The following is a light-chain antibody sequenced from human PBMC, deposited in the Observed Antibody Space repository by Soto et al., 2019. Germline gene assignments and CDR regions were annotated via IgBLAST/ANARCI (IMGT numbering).Light chain of an antibody. J-gene: IGKJ1*01. CDR3: QHYNSYSEA. CDR1: QNINSW. CDR2: KAS. V-gene: IGKV1-5*03. Sequence: DIHMTQSPSTLSAYVGDRVTITCRASQNINSWLAWYQQKPGKAPKLLIYKASTLKSGVPSRFSGSGSGTEFTLTISSLQPDDFATYYCQHYNSYSEAFGQGTKVDI.